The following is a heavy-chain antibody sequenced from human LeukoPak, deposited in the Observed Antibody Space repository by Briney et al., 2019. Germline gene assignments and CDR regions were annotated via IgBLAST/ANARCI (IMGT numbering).Heavy chain of an antibody. CDR1: GYTFTSYG. CDR3: ARDADIVVVPAAPGPQSVQH. Sequence: ASVKVSCKASGYTFTSYGISWVRQAPGQGLEWMGWINAYNGNTNYAQKLQGRVTMTTDTSTSTAYMELRSLRSDDTAVYYCARDADIVVVPAAPGPQSVQHWGQGTLVTVSS. J-gene: IGHJ1*01. D-gene: IGHD2-2*01. V-gene: IGHV1-18*01. CDR2: INAYNGNT.